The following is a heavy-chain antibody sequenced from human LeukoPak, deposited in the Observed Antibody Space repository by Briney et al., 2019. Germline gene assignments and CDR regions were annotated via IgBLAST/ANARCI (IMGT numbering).Heavy chain of an antibody. J-gene: IGHJ5*02. CDR3: ARKYYYDSSGYYFGWFDP. V-gene: IGHV1-46*01. CDR2: INPSGGST. Sequence: GASVKVSCKASGYTFTSYYMHWVRQAPGQGLEWMGIINPSGGSTSHAQKFQGRVTMTRDTSTSTVYMELSSLRSEDTAVYYCARKYYYDSSGYYFGWFDPWGQGTLVTVSS. CDR1: GYTFTSYY. D-gene: IGHD3-22*01.